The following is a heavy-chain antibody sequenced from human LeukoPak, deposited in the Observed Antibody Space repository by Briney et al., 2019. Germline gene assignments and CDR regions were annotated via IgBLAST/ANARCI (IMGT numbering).Heavy chain of an antibody. J-gene: IGHJ4*02. Sequence: GGSLRLSCAASGFTFSSYWMSWVRQAPGKGLEWVANIKQDGSEKYYVDSVKGRFTTSRDNAKNSLYLQMNSLRAEDTAVYYCARAGPYYDSSGYYHFDYWGQGTLVTVSS. V-gene: IGHV3-7*01. CDR2: IKQDGSEK. CDR3: ARAGPYYDSSGYYHFDY. CDR1: GFTFSSYW. D-gene: IGHD3-22*01.